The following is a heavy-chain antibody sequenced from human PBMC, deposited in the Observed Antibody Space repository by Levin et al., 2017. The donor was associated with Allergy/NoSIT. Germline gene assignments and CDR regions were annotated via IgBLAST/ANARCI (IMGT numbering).Heavy chain of an antibody. Sequence: PGGSLRLSCAASGFTFSSYTISWVRQTPGKGLEWVSAISGSAGSTYYADSVKGRFTISRDNSKSTLFLQMNSLRAEDTAVYYCTREYKIPGAGTLAFDSWGRGTKVTVSS. CDR3: TREYKIPGAGTLAFDS. CDR2: ISGSAGST. J-gene: IGHJ3*02. CDR1: GFTFSSYT. V-gene: IGHV3-23*01. D-gene: IGHD6-19*01.